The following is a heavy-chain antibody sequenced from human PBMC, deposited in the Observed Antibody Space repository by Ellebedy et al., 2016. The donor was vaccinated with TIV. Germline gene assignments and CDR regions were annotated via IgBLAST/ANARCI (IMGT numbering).Heavy chain of an antibody. CDR2: IIAVFGTT. CDR1: GDIFRRYS. J-gene: IGHJ1*01. Sequence: SVTVSCKASGDIFRRYSINWVRQAPGQGLEWMGGIIAVFGTTNYAQKFQGRVTITADEPTSTVYMEVSSLRSEDTAVYYCARVSGYYHGYLQHWGQGTLVIVSS. V-gene: IGHV1-69*13. CDR3: ARVSGYYHGYLQH. D-gene: IGHD3-22*01.